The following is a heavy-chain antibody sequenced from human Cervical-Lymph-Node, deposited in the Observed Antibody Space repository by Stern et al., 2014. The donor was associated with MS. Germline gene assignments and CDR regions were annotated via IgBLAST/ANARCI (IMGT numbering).Heavy chain of an antibody. D-gene: IGHD2-2*01. CDR3: AKGPVVDYGMDV. V-gene: IGHV3-9*01. Sequence: EVQLVESGGGFVQPGRSLRLSCAASGFTFDDYAMHWVWQAPGKGLGWDSGISWNSGSIGYADSVKGRFTISRDNAKNSLYLQMNSLRAEDTALYYCAKGPVVDYGMDVWGQGTTVTVSS. CDR1: GFTFDDYA. CDR2: ISWNSGSI. J-gene: IGHJ6*02.